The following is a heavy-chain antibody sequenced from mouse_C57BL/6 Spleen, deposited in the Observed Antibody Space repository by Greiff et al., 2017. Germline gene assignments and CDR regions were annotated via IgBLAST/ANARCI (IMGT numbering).Heavy chain of an antibody. CDR2: IHPADGDT. Sequence: QVQLQQPGAELVKPGASVKVSCKASGYTFTSYWMHWVKQRPGQGLEWIGRIHPADGDTNYNQKFKGKATLTVDKSSSTAYMQLSSLTSEDSAVYYCEIYYYGSSHFDVWGTGTTVTVSS. J-gene: IGHJ1*03. CDR1: GYTFTSYW. V-gene: IGHV1-74*01. D-gene: IGHD1-1*01. CDR3: EIYYYGSSHFDV.